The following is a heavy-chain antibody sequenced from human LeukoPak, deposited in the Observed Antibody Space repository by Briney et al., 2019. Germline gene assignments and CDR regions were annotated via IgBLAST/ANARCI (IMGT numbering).Heavy chain of an antibody. CDR2: IYCSGST. D-gene: IGHD6-6*01. CDR3: ARREGAAPFDY. Sequence: SETLSLTCTVSGGSISSSSYYWGWIRQPPGKGLEWIGSIYCSGSTYYNPSLKSRVTISVDTSKNQFSLKLSSVTAADTAVYYCARREGAAPFDYWGQGTLVTVSS. J-gene: IGHJ4*02. V-gene: IGHV4-39*01. CDR1: GGSISSSSYY.